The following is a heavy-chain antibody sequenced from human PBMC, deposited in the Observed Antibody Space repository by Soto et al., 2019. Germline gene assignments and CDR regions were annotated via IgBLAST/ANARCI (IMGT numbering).Heavy chain of an antibody. V-gene: IGHV4-4*02. CDR3: ATEGYYSSGSYYGYYYYGMDV. D-gene: IGHD3-10*01. Sequence: PSETLSLTCAVSGGSISSSNWWSWVRQPPGKGLEWIGEIYHSGSTNYNPSLKSRVTISVDKSKNQFSLKLSSVTAADTAVYYCATEGYYSSGSYYGYYYYGMDVWGQGTTVTVSS. CDR2: IYHSGST. CDR1: GGSISSSNW. J-gene: IGHJ6*02.